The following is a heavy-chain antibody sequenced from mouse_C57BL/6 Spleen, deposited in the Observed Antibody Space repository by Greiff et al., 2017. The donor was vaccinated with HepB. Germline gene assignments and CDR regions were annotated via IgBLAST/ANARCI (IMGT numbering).Heavy chain of an antibody. V-gene: IGHV1-50*01. CDR1: GYTFTSYW. D-gene: IGHD2-5*01. J-gene: IGHJ4*01. Sequence: QVQLQQPGAELVKPGASVKLSCKASGYTFTSYWMQWVKQRPGQGLEWIGEIDPSDSYTNYNQKFKGKATLTVDTSSSTAYMQLSSLTSEDSAVYYCARSGSNYDAMDYWGQGTSVTVS. CDR2: IDPSDSYT. CDR3: ARSGSNYDAMDY.